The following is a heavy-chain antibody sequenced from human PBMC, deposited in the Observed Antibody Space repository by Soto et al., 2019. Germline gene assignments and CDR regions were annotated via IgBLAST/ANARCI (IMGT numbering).Heavy chain of an antibody. J-gene: IGHJ4*02. CDR1: GFTFSSYA. V-gene: IGHV3-64D*06. D-gene: IGHD2-2*02. Sequence: SLRLSCSASGFTFSSYAMHWVRQAPGKGLEYVSAISSNGGSTYYADSVKGRFTISRDNSKNTLYLQMSSLRAEDTAVYYCVKDMGYCSSTSCYSGVYWGQGTLVTVSS. CDR3: VKDMGYCSSTSCYSGVY. CDR2: ISSNGGST.